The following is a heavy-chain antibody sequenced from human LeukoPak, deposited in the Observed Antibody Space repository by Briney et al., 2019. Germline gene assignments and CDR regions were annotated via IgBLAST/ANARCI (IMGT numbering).Heavy chain of an antibody. CDR2: ISSSSSYI. CDR1: GFTVTNNY. Sequence: PGGSLRLSCAASGFTVTNNYMSWVRQAPGKGLEWVSSISSSSSYIYYADSVKGRFTISRDNAKNSLYLQMNSLRAEDTAVYYCASNKRYFDYWGQGTLVTVSS. J-gene: IGHJ4*02. CDR3: ASNKRYFDY. V-gene: IGHV3-21*01.